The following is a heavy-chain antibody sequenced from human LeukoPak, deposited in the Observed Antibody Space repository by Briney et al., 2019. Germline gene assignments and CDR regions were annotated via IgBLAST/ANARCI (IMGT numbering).Heavy chain of an antibody. CDR2: INSDGSST. J-gene: IGHJ4*02. CDR3: ARVRPGSYFDY. CDR1: GFTFSSYW. D-gene: IGHD1-26*01. V-gene: IGHV3-74*01. Sequence: GGSLSLSWAASGFTFSSYWMDWVRQAPGKGLVWVSRINSDGSSTTYADSVKGRFTISRDNAKNTLYLQMNSLRAEDTAVYYCARVRPGSYFDYWGQGTLVTVSS.